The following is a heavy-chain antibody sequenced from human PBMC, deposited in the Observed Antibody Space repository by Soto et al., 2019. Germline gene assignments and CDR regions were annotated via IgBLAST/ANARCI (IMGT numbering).Heavy chain of an antibody. CDR3: ARDMIPAAISYRYYAMDV. CDR1: GVTFSNYA. J-gene: IGHJ6*02. CDR2: IIPIFETT. V-gene: IGHV1-69*01. D-gene: IGHD2-2*01. Sequence: QVQLVQSGAEVKKPGSSVKVSCKASGVTFSNYAFSWVRQVPEQGLEWMGGIIPIFETTNYAQKFQGRVTITADESTSTTYMELSSLSSEDTAVFFCARDMIPAAISYRYYAMDVWGQGTTVTVSS.